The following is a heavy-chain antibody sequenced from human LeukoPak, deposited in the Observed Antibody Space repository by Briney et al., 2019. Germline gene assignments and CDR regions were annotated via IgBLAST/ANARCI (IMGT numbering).Heavy chain of an antibody. V-gene: IGHV4-59*08. CDR3: ARHLDYGGTPPVYFDY. Sequence: PSETLSLTCTVSGGSISSYYWSWIRQPPGKGLEWIGYIYYSGSTNYNPSLKSRVTISVDTSKNQFSLKLSSVTAADTAVYYCARHLDYGGTPPVYFDYWGQGTLVTVSS. CDR2: IYYSGST. CDR1: GGSISSYY. J-gene: IGHJ4*02. D-gene: IGHD4-17*01.